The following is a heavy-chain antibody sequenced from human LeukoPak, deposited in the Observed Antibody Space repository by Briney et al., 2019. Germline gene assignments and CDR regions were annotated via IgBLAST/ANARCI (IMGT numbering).Heavy chain of an antibody. CDR2: IYYSGST. V-gene: IGHV4-59*01. CDR1: GGSISSYY. J-gene: IGHJ5*02. D-gene: IGHD2-2*01. CDR3: ARAPRSRYCSSTSCRGGWFDP. Sequence: SETLSLTCTVSGGSISSYYWSWIRQPPGKGLEWIGYIYYSGSTNYNPSLKSRVTISVDTSKNQFSLKLSSVTAADTAVYYCARAPRSRYCSSTSCRGGWFDPWGQGTLVTVSS.